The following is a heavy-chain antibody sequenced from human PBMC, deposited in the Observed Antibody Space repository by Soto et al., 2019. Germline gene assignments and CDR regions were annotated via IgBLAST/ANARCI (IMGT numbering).Heavy chain of an antibody. CDR3: ATAEVDY. Sequence: QTGGSLRLSCAASGFTFGDYWMHWVRQPPGKGPGWVSRMAGDGRTTQYADSVKGRFTASRDNAKSTLYLQMNSLRAEDTAVYYCATAEVDYWGPGTLVTVSS. J-gene: IGHJ4*02. CDR2: MAGDGRTT. CDR1: GFTFGDYW. V-gene: IGHV3-74*03.